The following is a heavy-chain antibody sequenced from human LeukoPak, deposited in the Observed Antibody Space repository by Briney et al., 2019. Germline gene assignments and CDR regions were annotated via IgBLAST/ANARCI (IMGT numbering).Heavy chain of an antibody. CDR1: GFMFSYFT. V-gene: IGHV3-21*06. J-gene: IGHJ4*02. D-gene: IGHD2-2*01. Sequence: GGSLRLSCTASGFMFSYFTMNWVRQAPGKGLEWVSSISGAGSSKYYADSGKGRFTISRDNAKNSLHLQMNSLRAEDTAVYYCARESTSSFTPYFDYWGQGTLVTVSS. CDR3: ARESTSSFTPYFDY. CDR2: ISGAGSSK.